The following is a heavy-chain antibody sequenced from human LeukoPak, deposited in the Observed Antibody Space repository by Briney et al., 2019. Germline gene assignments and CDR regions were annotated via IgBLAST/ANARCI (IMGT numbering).Heavy chain of an antibody. CDR1: GFTFDDYA. CDR2: ISWNSGSI. V-gene: IGHV3-9*01. J-gene: IGHJ4*02. Sequence: GGSLRLSCAASGFTFDDYAMHWVRQAPGKGPEWVSGISWNSGSIGYADSVKGRFTISRDNAKNSLYLQMNSLRAEDTALYYCANAVGWGQGTLVTVSS. CDR3: ANAVG.